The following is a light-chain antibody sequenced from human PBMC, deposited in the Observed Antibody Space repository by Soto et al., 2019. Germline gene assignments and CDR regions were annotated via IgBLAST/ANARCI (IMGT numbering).Light chain of an antibody. CDR1: SSDVGGYNY. CDR2: DVS. J-gene: IGLJ3*02. CDR3: SSYTSSSTV. Sequence: QSVLTQPASVSGSPGQSITISCTGTSSDVGGYNYVSWYQQHPGKAPKLMIYDVSNRPSGVSNRFSGSKSGNTASLIISGLQAEDEADYYCSSYTSSSTVFGGGTKVTVL. V-gene: IGLV2-14*01.